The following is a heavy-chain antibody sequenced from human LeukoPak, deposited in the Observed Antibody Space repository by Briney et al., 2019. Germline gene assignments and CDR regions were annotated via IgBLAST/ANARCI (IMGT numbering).Heavy chain of an antibody. CDR1: GLTFSNHW. J-gene: IGHJ4*02. CDR3: AGNYGGNSNY. D-gene: IGHD4-23*01. CDR2: IKQDGTEK. V-gene: IGHV3-7*04. Sequence: GGSLRLSCAASGLTFSNHWMTWVRQAPGQGLEWVANIKQDGTEKNYVDSVKGRFTISRDNAKNSLYLQMNSLRVEDTAVYYCAGNYGGNSNYWGQGTQVTVSS.